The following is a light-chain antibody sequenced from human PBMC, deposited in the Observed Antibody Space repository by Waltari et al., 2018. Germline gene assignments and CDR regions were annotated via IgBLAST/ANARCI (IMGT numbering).Light chain of an antibody. CDR1: QSVSSY. Sequence: EIVLTQSPATLPLSPGARATPSCRASQSVSSYLAWYQQKPGQAPRLLIYDASNRATGIPARFSGSGSGTDFTLTISSLEPEDFAVYYCQQRSNWPWTFGQGTKVEIK. CDR2: DAS. V-gene: IGKV3-11*01. CDR3: QQRSNWPWT. J-gene: IGKJ1*01.